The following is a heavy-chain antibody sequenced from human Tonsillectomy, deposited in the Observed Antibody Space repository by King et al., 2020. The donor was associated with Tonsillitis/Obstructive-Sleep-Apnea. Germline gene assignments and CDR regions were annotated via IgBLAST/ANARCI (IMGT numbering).Heavy chain of an antibody. CDR3: AIDVSGVGATPDY. Sequence: VQLVESGGGLVQPGGSLRLSCAASGFTFSNYEMNWVRQAPGKGLEWVSYISSSGSTIYYADPVKGRFTISGDNARSSVYLQMNSLRADDTAVYYCAIDVSGVGATPDYWGQGTLFTVSS. V-gene: IGHV3-48*03. D-gene: IGHD1-26*01. CDR1: GFTFSNYE. J-gene: IGHJ4*02. CDR2: ISSSGSTI.